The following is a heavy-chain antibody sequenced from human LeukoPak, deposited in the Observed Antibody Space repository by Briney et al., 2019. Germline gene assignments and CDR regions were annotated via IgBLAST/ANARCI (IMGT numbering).Heavy chain of an antibody. Sequence: PGGSLRLSCAASGFIFSGSAMHWVRQASGKGLEWVGRIRSKTNNYATAYAASVKGRFTVSRDGSKTTTYLQMNSLKTEDTAVYYCTRQEDYGAISVDWGQGTLVTVSS. CDR3: TRQEDYGAISVD. CDR1: GFIFSGSA. J-gene: IGHJ4*02. V-gene: IGHV3-73*01. CDR2: IRSKTNNYAT. D-gene: IGHD4-23*01.